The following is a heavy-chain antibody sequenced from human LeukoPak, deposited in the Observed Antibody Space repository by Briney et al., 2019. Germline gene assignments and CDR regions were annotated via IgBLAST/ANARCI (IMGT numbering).Heavy chain of an antibody. CDR3: AREHYDYVRGSYRYYFDY. CDR2: INPNSGGT. D-gene: IGHD3-16*02. CDR1: GYTFTGYY. Sequence: ASVKVSCKASGYTFTGYYMHWVRQAPGQGLEWMGWINPNSGGTNYAQKFQGRVTMTRDTSISTAYMELSRLRSDDTAVYYCAREHYDYVRGSYRYYFDYWGQGTLVTVSS. J-gene: IGHJ4*02. V-gene: IGHV1-2*02.